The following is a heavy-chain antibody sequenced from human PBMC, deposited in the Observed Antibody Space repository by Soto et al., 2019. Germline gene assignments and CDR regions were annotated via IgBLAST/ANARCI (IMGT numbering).Heavy chain of an antibody. CDR2: ISAYNGNT. V-gene: IGHV1-18*04. CDR3: ARGSFDDSSGYYKY. J-gene: IGHJ4*02. D-gene: IGHD3-22*01. Sequence: ASVKVSCKASGYTFTSYGITWVRQAPGQGLEWMGWISAYNGNTNYAQKLQGRVTMTTDTSTSTAYMELRSLRSDDTAVYYCARGSFDDSSGYYKYWGLGALVTVSS. CDR1: GYTFTSYG.